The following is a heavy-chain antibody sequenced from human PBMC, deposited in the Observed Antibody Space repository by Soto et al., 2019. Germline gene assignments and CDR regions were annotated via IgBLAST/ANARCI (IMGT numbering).Heavy chain of an antibody. CDR3: ARADGPRFVGP. J-gene: IGHJ5*02. Sequence: QVQLVQSGAEEKKPGASVKVSCKASGYTFTSYAMHWVRQAPGQRLEWMGWINGGNGNTKYSQKFQGRVNITRDTSASTAYMELSSLTSEDTAVYYCARADGPRFVGPWGQGTLVTVSS. CDR2: INGGNGNT. D-gene: IGHD3-16*02. CDR1: GYTFTSYA. V-gene: IGHV1-3*05.